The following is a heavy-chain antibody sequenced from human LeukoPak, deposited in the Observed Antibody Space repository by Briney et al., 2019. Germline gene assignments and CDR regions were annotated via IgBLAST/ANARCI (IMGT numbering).Heavy chain of an antibody. CDR3: ARAPTGIAAAGNPYYYYYYMDV. CDR2: INPSGGNT. CDR1: GYTFTSYY. J-gene: IGHJ6*03. Sequence: ASVKVSCKASGYTFTSYYMHWVRQAPGQGLEWMGIINPSGGNTSYAQKFQSRVTMTRDMSTSTVYMELSSLRSEDTAVYYCARAPTGIAAAGNPYYYYYYMDVWGKGTTVTVSS. V-gene: IGHV1-46*01. D-gene: IGHD6-13*01.